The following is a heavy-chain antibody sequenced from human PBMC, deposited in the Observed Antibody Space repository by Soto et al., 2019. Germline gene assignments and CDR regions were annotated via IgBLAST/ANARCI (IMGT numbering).Heavy chain of an antibody. CDR1: GFTFSDYY. J-gene: IGHJ5*02. V-gene: IGHV3-11*01. D-gene: IGHD3-9*01. CDR2: ISSSGSTI. Sequence: GGSLRLSCAAAGFTFSDYYMSWIRQAPGKGLEWVSYISSSGSTIYYADSVKGRFTISRDNAKKSLYLQMNSLRAEDTAVYYCARDTLPHYDILTGYVDPWGQGTLVTASS. CDR3: ARDTLPHYDILTGYVDP.